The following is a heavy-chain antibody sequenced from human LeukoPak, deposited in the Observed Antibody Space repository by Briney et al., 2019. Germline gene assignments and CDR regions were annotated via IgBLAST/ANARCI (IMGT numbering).Heavy chain of an antibody. CDR3: ARHLNGYYGSVNYWQDAFDI. CDR1: GGSISSYY. J-gene: IGHJ3*02. CDR2: IYYSGST. D-gene: IGHD3-10*01. Sequence: PSETLSLTCTVSGGSISSYYWSWIRQPPGKGLEWIGYIYYSGSTNYNPSLKSRVTISVDTSKNQFSLKLSSVTAADTAVYYCARHLNGYYGSVNYWQDAFDIWGQGTMVTVSS. V-gene: IGHV4-59*08.